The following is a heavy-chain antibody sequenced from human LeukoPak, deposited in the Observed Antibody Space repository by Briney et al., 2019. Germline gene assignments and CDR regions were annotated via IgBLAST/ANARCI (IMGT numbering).Heavy chain of an antibody. D-gene: IGHD3-10*01. V-gene: IGHV4-4*02. Sequence: PSETLSLTCAVSGGSISSSNWWSWVRQPPGKGLEWIGEIYHLGNTNYNPSLKRRVTISVDKSKNQFSLKVYSVTAADTAMYYCVRDILGRGYWGQGTLVAVSS. CDR2: IYHLGNT. CDR3: VRDILGRGY. CDR1: GGSISSSNW. J-gene: IGHJ4*02.